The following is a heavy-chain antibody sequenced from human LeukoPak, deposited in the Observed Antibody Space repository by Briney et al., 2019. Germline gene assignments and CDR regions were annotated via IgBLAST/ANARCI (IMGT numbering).Heavy chain of an antibody. Sequence: ASVKVSCKASGYTFTAYYMHWVRQAPGQGLEWMGWINPNSGGTNYAQNFQDRVTMTRDTSISTAYMELSRLRSDDTAVYYCARYYYDSSGYYYLSYDYWGQGTLVTVSS. CDR1: GYTFTAYY. J-gene: IGHJ4*02. CDR2: INPNSGGT. D-gene: IGHD3-22*01. V-gene: IGHV1-2*02. CDR3: ARYYYDSSGYYYLSYDY.